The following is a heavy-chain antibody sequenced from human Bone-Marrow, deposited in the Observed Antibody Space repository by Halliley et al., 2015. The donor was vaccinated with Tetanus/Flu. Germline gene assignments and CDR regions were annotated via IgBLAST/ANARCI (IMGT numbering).Heavy chain of an antibody. CDR3: ARYSHGYGGVDY. CDR1: GVSISSYY. J-gene: IGHJ4*02. V-gene: IGHV4-59*01. Sequence: TLSLTCTVSGVSISSYYWSWIRQPPGKGLEWIGYIYNSGSTNYNPSLKSRVTISVDTSKNQLSLKLSSVTAADTAVYYCARYSHGYGGVDYWGQGTLVTVSS. CDR2: IYNSGST. D-gene: IGHD5-18*01.